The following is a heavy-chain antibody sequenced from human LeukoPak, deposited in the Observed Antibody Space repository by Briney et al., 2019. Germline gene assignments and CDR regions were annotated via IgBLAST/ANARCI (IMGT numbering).Heavy chain of an antibody. CDR3: AREYYDILTGSPPRNWFDP. CDR1: GGTFSSYA. J-gene: IGHJ5*02. V-gene: IGHV1-69*06. CDR2: IIPIFGTA. Sequence: ASVKVSCKASGGTFSSYAISWVRQAPGQGLEWMGGIIPIFGTANYAQKFQGRVTITADKSTSTAYMELSSLRSEDTAVYYCAREYYDILTGSPPRNWFDPWGQGTLVTVSS. D-gene: IGHD3-9*01.